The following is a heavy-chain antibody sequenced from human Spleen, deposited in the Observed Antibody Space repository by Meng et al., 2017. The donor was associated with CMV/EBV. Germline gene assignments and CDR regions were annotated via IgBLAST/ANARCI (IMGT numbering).Heavy chain of an antibody. V-gene: IGHV3-23*01. J-gene: IGHJ3*02. CDR3: ANGPQNRRVLRFLMGGAFDI. CDR2: ISGSGGST. Sequence: GESLKISCAASGFTFSSYAMSWVRQAPGKGLEWVSAISGSGGSTYYADSVKGRFTISRDNSKNTLYLQMNSLRAEDTAVYYCANGPQNRRVLRFLMGGAFDIWGQGTMVTVSS. D-gene: IGHD3-3*01. CDR1: GFTFSSYA.